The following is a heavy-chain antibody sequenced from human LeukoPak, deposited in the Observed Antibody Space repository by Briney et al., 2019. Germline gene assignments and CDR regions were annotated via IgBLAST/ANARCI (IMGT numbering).Heavy chain of an antibody. D-gene: IGHD5-18*01. CDR2: IYYSGST. CDR1: GGSISSYY. V-gene: IGHV4-59*01. J-gene: IGHJ6*02. CDR3: ARDLKPGPKPDTAMVSYYYYGIDV. Sequence: SETLSLTCTVSGGSISSYYWSWIRQPPGKGLEWIGYIYYSGSTNYNPSLKSRVTISVDTSKNQFSLKLSSVTAADTAVYYCARDLKPGPKPDTAMVSYYYYGIDVWGQGTTVTVSS.